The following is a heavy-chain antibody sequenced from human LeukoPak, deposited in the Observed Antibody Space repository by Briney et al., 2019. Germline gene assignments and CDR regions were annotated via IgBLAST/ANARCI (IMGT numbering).Heavy chain of an antibody. V-gene: IGHV4-59*11. CDR1: GGSISSHY. D-gene: IGHD4-17*01. CDR2: IYYSGST. Sequence: SETLSLTCTVSGGSISSHYWSWIRQPPGKGLEWIGYIYYSGSTNYNPSLKSRVTISVDTSKNQFSLKLSSVTAADTAVYYCARDLGLYGDYKSIYYYYMDVWGKGTTVTVSS. CDR3: ARDLGLYGDYKSIYYYYMDV. J-gene: IGHJ6*03.